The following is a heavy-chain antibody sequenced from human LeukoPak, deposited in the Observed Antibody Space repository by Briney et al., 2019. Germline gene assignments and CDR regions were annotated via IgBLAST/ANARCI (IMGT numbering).Heavy chain of an antibody. CDR1: GFTFDDYA. V-gene: IGHV3-9*01. CDR3: AKDKRPAASYYFDY. J-gene: IGHJ4*02. Sequence: PGGSLRLSCAASGFTFDDYAMHWVRQAPGKGLEWVSGISWNSGSIGYADSVKGRFTISRDNAKNSLYLQMNSLRAEDTALYYCAKDKRPAASYYFDYWGQGTLVTVSS. CDR2: ISWNSGSI. D-gene: IGHD2-2*01.